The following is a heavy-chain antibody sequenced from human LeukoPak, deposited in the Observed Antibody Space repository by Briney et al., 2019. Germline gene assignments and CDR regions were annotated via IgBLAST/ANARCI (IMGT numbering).Heavy chain of an antibody. V-gene: IGHV3-30*03. CDR2: ISFDDFNI. CDR3: ARSYSSSWYRCYDY. D-gene: IGHD6-13*01. J-gene: IGHJ4*02. CDR1: GFTFSTYG. Sequence: GGSLRLSCAASGFTFSTYGLHWVRQAPGKGLEWVAVISFDDFNIYYADSVKGRFTISRDNSKNTLYLQMNSLRAEDTAVYYCARSYSSSWYRCYDYWGQGTLVTVSS.